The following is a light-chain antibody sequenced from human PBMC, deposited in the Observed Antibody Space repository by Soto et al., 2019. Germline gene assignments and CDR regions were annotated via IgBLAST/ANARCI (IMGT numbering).Light chain of an antibody. CDR2: GNS. J-gene: IGLJ2*01. CDR3: QSYDSSLSAHVV. CDR1: SSDIGAGYD. Sequence: QSVLTQPPSVSGAPGQRVFISCTGSSSDIGAGYDVHWYQQLPGTAPKLLIYGNSNRPSGVPDRFSGSKSGTSASLAITGLQAEDEADYYCQSYDSSLSAHVVFGGGTKLTVL. V-gene: IGLV1-40*01.